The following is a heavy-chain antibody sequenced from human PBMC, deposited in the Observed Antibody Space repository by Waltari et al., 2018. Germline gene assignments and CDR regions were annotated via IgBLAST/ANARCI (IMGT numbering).Heavy chain of an antibody. CDR1: GGTFSSYA. D-gene: IGHD6-13*01. CDR2: IIPIFGTA. V-gene: IGHV1-69*08. J-gene: IGHJ4*02. Sequence: QVQLVQSGAEVKKPGSSVKVSCKASGGTFSSYAISWVRQAPGQGLEWMGRIIPIFGTANYAQKFQGRGTITADKSTGTAYMELGSLRSEDTAVYYCARDIPGIAAALDYWGQGTLVTVSS. CDR3: ARDIPGIAAALDY.